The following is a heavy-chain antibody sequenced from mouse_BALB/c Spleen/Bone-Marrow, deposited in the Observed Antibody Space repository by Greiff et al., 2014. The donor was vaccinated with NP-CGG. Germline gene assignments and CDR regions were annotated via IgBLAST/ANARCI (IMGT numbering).Heavy chain of an antibody. CDR1: GYTFTSFT. V-gene: IGHV1-4*01. D-gene: IGHD1-2*01. J-gene: IGHJ4*01. CDR2: INPSSGYT. CDR3: ARRDYGPFYALDY. Sequence: VQLQQPGAELARPGASVKMSCKASGYTFTSFTIHWVKQRPGQGLEWIGYINPSSGYTNYNQNFKDKATLTADKSASTAYMQLTSLTSEDSAVYYCARRDYGPFYALDYWGQGTSVTVSS.